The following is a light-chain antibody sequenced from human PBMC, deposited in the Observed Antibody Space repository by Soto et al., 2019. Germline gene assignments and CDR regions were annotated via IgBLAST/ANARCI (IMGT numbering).Light chain of an antibody. CDR1: SSDVGSYNL. Sequence: QSVLTQPASVSGSPGQSITISCTGTSSDVGSYNLVSWYQQHPGKAPKLMIYEGSKRPSGVSNRFSGSKSGNTASLTNSGLQAEDEADYYCCSYAGSSTFVFGTGTKLTVL. V-gene: IGLV2-23*03. CDR2: EGS. CDR3: CSYAGSSTFV. J-gene: IGLJ1*01.